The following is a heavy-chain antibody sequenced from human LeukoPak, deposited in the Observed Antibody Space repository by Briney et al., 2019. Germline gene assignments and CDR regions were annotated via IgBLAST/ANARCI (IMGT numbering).Heavy chain of an antibody. V-gene: IGHV3-64D*06. CDR2: ISSNGGSA. D-gene: IGHD2-15*01. Sequence: PGGSLRLSCSASGLTLSSYAMHWVRQPPGKGLEYVSGISSNGGSAYYADSVKGRFTISRDNSKNTLYLQMSSLRAEDTAVYYCVKSGGATVVGNGEIHYWGQGTLVTVTS. J-gene: IGHJ4*02. CDR3: VKSGGATVVGNGEIHY. CDR1: GLTLSSYA.